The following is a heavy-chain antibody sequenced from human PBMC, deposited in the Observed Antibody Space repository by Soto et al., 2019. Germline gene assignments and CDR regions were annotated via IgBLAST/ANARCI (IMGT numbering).Heavy chain of an antibody. V-gene: IGHV1-69*13. CDR3: ARCSSSASIVAFDY. J-gene: IGHJ4*02. Sequence: SLKFSCKASGGTFSSDASSWVRQAPGQGLEWWGGIISLFGSACYGQKFQGRVTITADQSTSTADMELSSLRSEDTAVYYCARCSSSASIVAFDYWGQGTLVTVSS. CDR1: GGTFSSDA. CDR2: IISLFGSA. D-gene: IGHD6-6*01.